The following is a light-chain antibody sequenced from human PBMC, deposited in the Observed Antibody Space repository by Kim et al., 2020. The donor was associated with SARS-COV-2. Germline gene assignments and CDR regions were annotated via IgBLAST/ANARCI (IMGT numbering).Light chain of an antibody. CDR2: GKN. CDR3: NSRDSNTNVV. V-gene: IGLV3-19*01. Sequence: SSELTQDPAVSVALGQTVRITCQGDSLRSYYASWYQQKPGQAPLLVIYGKNNRPSGTPDRFSVSSSGNTASLTITGAQAEDEAGYYCNSRDSNTNVVFGG. J-gene: IGLJ2*01. CDR1: SLRSYY.